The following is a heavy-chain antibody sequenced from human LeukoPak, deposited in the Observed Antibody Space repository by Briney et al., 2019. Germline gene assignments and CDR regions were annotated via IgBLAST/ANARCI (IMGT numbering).Heavy chain of an antibody. CDR2: INPNSGGT. CDR3: ARVVLGGYNTHNWLDP. D-gene: IGHD5-24*01. J-gene: IGHJ5*02. CDR1: GYTFTGYY. Sequence: ASVKVSCKASGYTFTGYYMHWVRQAPGQGLEWMGRINPNSGGTNYAQKFQGRVTMTRDTSISTAYMELSRLRSDDTAVYYCARVVLGGYNTHNWLDPWGQGTLVTVSS. V-gene: IGHV1-2*06.